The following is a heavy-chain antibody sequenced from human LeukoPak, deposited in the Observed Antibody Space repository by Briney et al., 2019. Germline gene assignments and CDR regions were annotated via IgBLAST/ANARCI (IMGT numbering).Heavy chain of an antibody. CDR1: GFTFSTYA. CDR3: AKKMATILDAFDI. Sequence: XGSLRLSCAAXGFTFSTYAMSWVRQAPGKGLQWVSVISGSGGSTYYADSVKGRFTISRDNSKNTLYLQMNSLRAEDTAVYYCAKKMATILDAFDIWGQGTMVTVSS. V-gene: IGHV3-23*01. D-gene: IGHD5-24*01. J-gene: IGHJ3*02. CDR2: ISGSGGST.